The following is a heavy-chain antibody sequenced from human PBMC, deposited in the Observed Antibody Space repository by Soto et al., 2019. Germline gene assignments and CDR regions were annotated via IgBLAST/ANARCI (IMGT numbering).Heavy chain of an antibody. CDR1: GFTFSSYA. CDR2: ISYDGSNK. Sequence: PGGSLRLSCAASGFTFSSYAMHWVRQAPGKGLEWVAVISYDGSNKYYADSVKGRFTISRDNSKNTLYLQMNSLRAEDTAVYYCARGVGGYCTNGVCYSYYGMDVWGQGTTVTVS. D-gene: IGHD2-8*01. J-gene: IGHJ6*02. V-gene: IGHV3-30-3*01. CDR3: ARGVGGYCTNGVCYSYYGMDV.